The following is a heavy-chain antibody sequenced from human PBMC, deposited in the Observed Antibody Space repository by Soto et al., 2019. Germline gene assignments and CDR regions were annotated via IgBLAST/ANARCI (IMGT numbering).Heavy chain of an antibody. CDR1: GFTFSSCA. J-gene: IGHJ4*02. D-gene: IGHD3-3*01. V-gene: IGHV3-30-3*01. CDR2: ISYDGSNK. Sequence: GGSLRLSCAASGFTFSSCAMLWVRQAPGKGLEWVALISYDGSNKYYADSVKGRFTISRDNSKNTLYLQMSSLRAEDTAVYYCARDKRDLRFLEWSYYFDYWGQGTLVTVSS. CDR3: ARDKRDLRFLEWSYYFDY.